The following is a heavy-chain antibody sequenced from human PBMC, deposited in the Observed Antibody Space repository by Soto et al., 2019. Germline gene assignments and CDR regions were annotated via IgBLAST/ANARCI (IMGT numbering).Heavy chain of an antibody. CDR1: GFTFSNTW. J-gene: IGHJ6*02. V-gene: IGHV3-74*01. Sequence: GGSLRLSCAASGFTFSNTWMHWVRQAPGKGLVWVSHINSGGTTTTYADSVKGRFTISRDNAKNTVHLQMNSLRAEDTAVYYCATDGSYAQHVWGQGTTVTVSS. D-gene: IGHD2-2*01. CDR3: ATDGSYAQHV. CDR2: INSGGTTT.